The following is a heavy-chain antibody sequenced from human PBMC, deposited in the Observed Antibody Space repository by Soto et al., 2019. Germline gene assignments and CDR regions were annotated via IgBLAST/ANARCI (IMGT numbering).Heavy chain of an antibody. Sequence: SETLSLTCTVSGGSISSYYWSWIRQPPGKGLEWIGYIYYSGSTNYNPSLKSRVTISVDTSKNQFSLKLSSVTAADTAVYYCARGGSTYYYDSSGYYHLDYWGQGTLVTVSS. CDR3: ARGGSTYYYDSSGYYHLDY. J-gene: IGHJ4*02. D-gene: IGHD3-22*01. CDR2: IYYSGST. V-gene: IGHV4-59*01. CDR1: GGSISSYY.